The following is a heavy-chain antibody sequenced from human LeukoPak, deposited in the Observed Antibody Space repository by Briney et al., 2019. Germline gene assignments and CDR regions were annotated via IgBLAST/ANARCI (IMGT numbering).Heavy chain of an antibody. V-gene: IGHV3-23*01. D-gene: IGHD6-19*01. J-gene: IGHJ4*01. CDR3: ERDPSDYEWQRGWYRDF. CDR2: INTRADET. CDR1: GFSFSNYG. Sequence: SGGSLRLSCAASGFSFSNYGMSWFRQAPGKGLELVSTINTRADETHYADSVRGRFTIFRDNSKSTLALHMSNLRVEDTAVYYCERDPSDYEWQRGWYRDFWGRGSQVTVSS.